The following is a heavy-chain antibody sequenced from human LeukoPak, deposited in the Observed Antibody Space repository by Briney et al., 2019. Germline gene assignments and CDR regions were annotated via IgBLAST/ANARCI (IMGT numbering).Heavy chain of an antibody. V-gene: IGHV4-59*12. J-gene: IGHJ5*02. CDR2: IYYSGST. CDR3: ARVPLTCGGDCYPNNWFDP. D-gene: IGHD2-21*02. CDR1: GGSISSYY. Sequence: SETLSLTCTVSGGSISSYYWSWIRQPPGKGLEWIGYIYYSGSTNYNPSLKSRVTISVDTSKNQFSLKLTSVTAADTAVYYCARVPLTCGGDCYPNNWFDPWGQGTLVTVSS.